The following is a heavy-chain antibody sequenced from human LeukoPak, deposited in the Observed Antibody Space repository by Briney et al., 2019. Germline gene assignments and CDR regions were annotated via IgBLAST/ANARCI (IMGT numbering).Heavy chain of an antibody. D-gene: IGHD6-13*01. CDR1: GFTFDNYG. J-gene: IGHJ4*02. V-gene: IGHV3-20*04. Sequence: PGRSLRLSCAASGFTFDNYGLSWVRQAPGKGLEWVSSINWNGGSTAYADSVRGRFTISRDDAKNSLHLQMNSLRAEDTAFYYCARGGSSSWWGRFDYWGQGILVTVSS. CDR2: INWNGGST. CDR3: ARGGSSSWWGRFDY.